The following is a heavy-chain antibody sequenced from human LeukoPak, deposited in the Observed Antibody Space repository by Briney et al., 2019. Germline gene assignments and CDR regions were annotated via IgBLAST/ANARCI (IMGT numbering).Heavy chain of an antibody. D-gene: IGHD4-17*01. CDR1: GFTFNTYT. CDR3: ARDQDGEIDY. V-gene: IGHV3-30-3*01. CDR2: ISYDGSNK. J-gene: IGHJ4*02. Sequence: TGGSLRLSCAASGFTFNTYTMNWVRQAPGKGLEWEAVISYDGSNKYYADSVKGRFTISRDNSKNTLYLQMNSLRAEDTAVYYCARDQDGEIDYWGQGTLVTVSS.